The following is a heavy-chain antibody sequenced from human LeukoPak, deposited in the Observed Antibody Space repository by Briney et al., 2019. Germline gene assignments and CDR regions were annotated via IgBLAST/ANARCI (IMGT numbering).Heavy chain of an antibody. CDR3: ARRTKAYYDSSGYHFDY. J-gene: IGHJ4*02. D-gene: IGHD3-22*01. CDR2: INPSGGST. Sequence: WASVKVSCKASGYTFTGYYMHWVRQAPGQGLEWMGIINPSGGSTSYAQKFQGRVTMTRDMSTSTVYMELSSLRSEDTAVYYCARRTKAYYDSSGYHFDYWGQGTLVTVSS. V-gene: IGHV1-46*01. CDR1: GYTFTGYY.